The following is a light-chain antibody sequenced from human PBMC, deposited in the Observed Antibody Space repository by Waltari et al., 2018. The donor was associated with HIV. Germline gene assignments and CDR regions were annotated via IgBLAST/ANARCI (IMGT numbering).Light chain of an antibody. Sequence: QAVVTQEPSLTVSPGGTVTLTCGSSTEAVPSGHSPYWVQQKPGQAPRTLIFDTSNKHSSTPARFSGSLLVGKAAFNLSGAQREHEAEYSRLLSYSGARIFVVGTQLTDL. J-gene: IGLJ2*01. CDR3: LLSYSGARI. V-gene: IGLV7-46*01. CDR1: TEAVPSGHS. CDR2: DTS.